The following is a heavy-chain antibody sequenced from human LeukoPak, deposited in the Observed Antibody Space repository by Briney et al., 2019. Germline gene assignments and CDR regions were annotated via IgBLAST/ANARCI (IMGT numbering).Heavy chain of an antibody. Sequence: GGSLRLSCAASGFTFSSYWMSWVRQAPGKGREWVANIKQDGSEKYYVDSVKGRFTISRDNAKNSLYLQMNSLRAEDTAVYYCARDGLSWAMATTQPAYFDYWGQGTLVTVSS. J-gene: IGHJ4*02. D-gene: IGHD5-24*01. CDR3: ARDGLSWAMATTQPAYFDY. V-gene: IGHV3-7*01. CDR2: IKQDGSEK. CDR1: GFTFSSYW.